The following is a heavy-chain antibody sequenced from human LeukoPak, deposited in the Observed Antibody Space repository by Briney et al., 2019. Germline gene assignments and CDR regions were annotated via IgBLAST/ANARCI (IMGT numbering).Heavy chain of an antibody. CDR3: AGDKETTGNGRPNWFDP. CDR1: GYSISSGYY. Sequence: SETLSLICAVSGYSISSGYYWGWIRQPPGKGLQWIGSIFQRGYSYYNPSLKSRVTISVDTSRNQFSLKLSSVTAADTDVYYCAGDKETTGNGRPNWFDPWGQGALVTVSS. J-gene: IGHJ5*02. CDR2: IFQRGYS. V-gene: IGHV4-38-2*01. D-gene: IGHD1-1*01.